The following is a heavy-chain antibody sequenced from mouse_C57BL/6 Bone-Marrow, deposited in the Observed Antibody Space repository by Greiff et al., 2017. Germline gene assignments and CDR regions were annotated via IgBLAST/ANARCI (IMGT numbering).Heavy chain of an antibody. D-gene: IGHD3-1*01. J-gene: IGHJ4*01. CDR2: IYPRSGKT. CDR3: ARGGLKRAMDY. V-gene: IGHV1-81*01. CDR1: GYTFTSYG. Sequence: LQESGAELARPGASVKLSCKASGYTFTSYGISWVKQRTGQGLEWIGEIYPRSGKTYYNEKFKGKATLTADKSSSTAYMELRSLTSEDSAVYFCARGGLKRAMDYWGQGTSVTVSS.